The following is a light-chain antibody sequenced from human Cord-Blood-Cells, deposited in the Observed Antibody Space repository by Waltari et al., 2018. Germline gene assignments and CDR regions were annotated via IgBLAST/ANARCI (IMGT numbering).Light chain of an antibody. J-gene: IGLJ1*01. CDR2: DVS. V-gene: IGLV2-14*03. CDR3: SSYTSSSTLG. CDR1: SSDVGVYNY. Sequence: QSALTQLASVSGSTGQSSTISCTGTSSDVGVYNYVSWYQPHPGKAPNLMIYDVSNRPSGVSNRFSGSKSGNTASLTISGLQAEDEADYYCSSYTSSSTLGFGTGTKVTVL.